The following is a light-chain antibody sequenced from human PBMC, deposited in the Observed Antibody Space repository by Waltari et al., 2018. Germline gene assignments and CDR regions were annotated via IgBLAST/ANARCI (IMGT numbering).Light chain of an antibody. CDR2: SSV. Sequence: DFQMTQSPSSLTASMGDRVTISCRASQSISSYVNWYHFKSGRSPVLLIWSSVELASGVSPRFSGSGSGTNFTLTIKNFQPEDCGTYYCQQSYTSRVAFGGGTTV. CDR1: QSISSY. J-gene: IGKJ4*01. CDR3: QQSYTSRVA. V-gene: IGKV1-39*01.